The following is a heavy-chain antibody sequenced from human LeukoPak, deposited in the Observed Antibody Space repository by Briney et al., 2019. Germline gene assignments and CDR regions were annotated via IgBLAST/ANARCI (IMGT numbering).Heavy chain of an antibody. CDR1: GFTVGDYA. Sequence: PGRSMRLSCTSSGFTVGDYAMSWVRQAPGKGMEWVRLIRSKAYGGTTEYAASVKGRFTISRDDSKSIAYLQMNSLKTEDTAVYYCTRVSLVAASVFFDYWGQGSLVTVSS. D-gene: IGHD2-15*01. CDR2: IRSKAYGGTT. J-gene: IGHJ4*02. CDR3: TRVSLVAASVFFDY. V-gene: IGHV3-49*04.